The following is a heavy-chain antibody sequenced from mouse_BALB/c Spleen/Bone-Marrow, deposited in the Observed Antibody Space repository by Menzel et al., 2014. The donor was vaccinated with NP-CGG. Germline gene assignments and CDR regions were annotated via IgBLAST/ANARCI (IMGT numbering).Heavy chain of an antibody. CDR2: TDPANGNT. CDR3: ASATTATYYAMDY. J-gene: IGHJ4*01. CDR1: GFNIKDTY. D-gene: IGHD1-2*01. Sequence: VQLQQPGAELVKPGASVKLSCTASGFNIKDTYMHWVKQRPEQGLEWIGRTDPANGNTKYDPKFQGKATITTDTSSNTAYLQVSSLTSEDTAVYYCASATTATYYAMDYWGQGTSVTVSS. V-gene: IGHV14-3*02.